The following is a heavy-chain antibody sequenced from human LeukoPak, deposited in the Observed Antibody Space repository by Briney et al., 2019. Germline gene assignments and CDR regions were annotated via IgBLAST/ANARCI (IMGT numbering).Heavy chain of an antibody. Sequence: GGSLRLSCATSGFTFNIYAMSWVRLAPGKGLQWVARMCGSAGCTFYSDSVKGRFTISRDNSKNTLYLQMNSLRAEDTAIYYCVRDRPNYHESNGHYYNRDGDHWGQGTLVTVSS. J-gene: IGHJ5*02. CDR1: GFTFNIYA. D-gene: IGHD3-22*01. CDR2: MCGSAGCT. CDR3: VRDRPNYHESNGHYYNRDGDH. V-gene: IGHV3-23*01.